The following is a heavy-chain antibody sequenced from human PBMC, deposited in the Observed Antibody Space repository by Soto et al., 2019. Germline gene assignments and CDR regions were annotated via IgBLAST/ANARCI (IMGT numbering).Heavy chain of an antibody. CDR3: ARDRGIVVVPAAIRRPYYGMDV. CDR2: IIPIFGTA. Sequence: SVKVSCKASGGTFSSYAISWVRQAPGQGLEWMGGIIPIFGTANYAQKFQGRVTITADESTSTAYMGLSSLRSEDTAVYYCARDRGIVVVPAAIRRPYYGMDVWGQGTTVTVSS. J-gene: IGHJ6*02. CDR1: GGTFSSYA. V-gene: IGHV1-69*13. D-gene: IGHD2-2*02.